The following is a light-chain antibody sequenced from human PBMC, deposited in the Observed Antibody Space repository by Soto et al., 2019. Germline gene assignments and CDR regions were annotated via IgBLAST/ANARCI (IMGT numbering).Light chain of an antibody. CDR1: SSDVGGYNF. J-gene: IGLJ1*01. V-gene: IGLV2-8*01. CDR3: SSYAGSNIFV. Sequence: QSVLTQPPSASGSPGQSVTISCTGASSDVGGYNFVAWYQQHPGKAPKLMISEASKRPSGVPDRFSGSKSGNTASLTVSGLQAEDEADYYCSSYAGSNIFVFGTGTKVTVL. CDR2: EAS.